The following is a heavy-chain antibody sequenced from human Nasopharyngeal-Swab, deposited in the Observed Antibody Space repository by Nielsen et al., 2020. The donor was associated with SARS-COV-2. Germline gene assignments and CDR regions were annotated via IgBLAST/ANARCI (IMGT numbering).Heavy chain of an antibody. J-gene: IGHJ4*02. D-gene: IGHD3-22*01. CDR3: ARDYYDNYDSDY. V-gene: IGHV1-2*02. CDR1: GYTFTDYY. Sequence: ASVKVSCKTSGYTFTDYYIHWVRQVPGKGLEWVGCINPYNGDTFYAQNFQGRVTVTRDTSRSTAYIDLSRLRSDDTAVYYCARDYYDNYDSDYWGQGTLVTVSS. CDR2: INPYNGDT.